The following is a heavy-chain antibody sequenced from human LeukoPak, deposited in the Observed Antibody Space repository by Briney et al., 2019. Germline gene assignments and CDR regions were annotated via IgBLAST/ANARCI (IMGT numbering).Heavy chain of an antibody. V-gene: IGHV1-18*01. CDR1: GYTFMSYG. Sequence: ASVKVSCKAFGYTFMSYGISWVRQAPGQGLEWMGWISDYNGNTNYAQKLQGGVTMTTDTSTSTAYMGLRSLRSDDTAVYYCARDKVVRGVTSFDPWGQGTLVTVSS. J-gene: IGHJ5*02. CDR3: ARDKVVRGVTSFDP. D-gene: IGHD3-10*01. CDR2: ISDYNGNT.